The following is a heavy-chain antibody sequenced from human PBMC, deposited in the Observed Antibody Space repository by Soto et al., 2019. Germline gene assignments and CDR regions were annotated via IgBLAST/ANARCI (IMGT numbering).Heavy chain of an antibody. Sequence: SLKISCNGSGYIFTNSWIGWVLQMPGKGLEWMGIIYPGDSDTRYSPSFQGQVTISADKSITTAYLQWSSLTASDTAMYYCARLQAAMPAAAGMDVWGQGTAVTVSS. D-gene: IGHD2-2*01. CDR1: GYIFTNSW. CDR3: ARLQAAMPAAAGMDV. J-gene: IGHJ6*02. V-gene: IGHV5-51*01. CDR2: IYPGDSDT.